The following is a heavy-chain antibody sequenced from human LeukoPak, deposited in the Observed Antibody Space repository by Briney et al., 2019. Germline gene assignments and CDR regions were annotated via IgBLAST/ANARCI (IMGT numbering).Heavy chain of an antibody. CDR2: IYYSGST. V-gene: IGHV4-39*01. CDR1: RGSISRSSYY. Sequence: SETLSLTCTVSRGSISRSSYYWGWIRQPPGKGLEWVGTIYYSGSTYNNPSLKSRVTISVDTSKNQFSLKLSSVTAADTAVYYCAGGRYGDYEYNWFDPWGQGTLVTVAS. CDR3: AGGRYGDYEYNWFDP. J-gene: IGHJ5*02. D-gene: IGHD4-17*01.